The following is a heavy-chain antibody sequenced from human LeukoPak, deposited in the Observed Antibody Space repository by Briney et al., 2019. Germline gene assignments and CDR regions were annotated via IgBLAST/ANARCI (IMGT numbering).Heavy chain of an antibody. J-gene: IGHJ4*02. CDR3: ARDHGYAFDY. CDR2: ISYDGISK. CDR1: GFTFSTYA. Sequence: GGSLRLSCAASGFTFSTYAIRWVRQAPGKGLEWVAVISYDGISKYYADSVKGRFTISRDDAKNSLYLQMNSLRDEDTAVYYCARDHGYAFDYWGQGTLVTVSS. V-gene: IGHV3-30-3*01. D-gene: IGHD5-12*01.